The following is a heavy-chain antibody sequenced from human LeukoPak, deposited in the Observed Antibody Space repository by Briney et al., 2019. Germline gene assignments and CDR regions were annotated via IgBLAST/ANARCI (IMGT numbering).Heavy chain of an antibody. CDR3: VRGTAFWNGVDY. J-gene: IGHJ4*02. V-gene: IGHV3-74*01. D-gene: IGHD3-3*01. Sequence: TGGSLRLSCAASGFTFSGYWMHWVRQPPGKGLVWVSRINSDGSMTNYADSVKGRFTISRDNANTLYLQINGLRAEDTAVYYCVRGTAFWNGVDYWGQGTLVTVSS. CDR1: GFTFSGYW. CDR2: INSDGSMT.